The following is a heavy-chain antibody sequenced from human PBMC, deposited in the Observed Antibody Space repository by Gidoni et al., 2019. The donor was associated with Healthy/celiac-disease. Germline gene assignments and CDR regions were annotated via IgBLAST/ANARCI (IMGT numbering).Heavy chain of an antibody. D-gene: IGHD1-26*01. CDR2: INHSGST. J-gene: IGHJ6*02. V-gene: IGHV4-34*01. Sequence: QVQLQQWGAGLLKPSETLSLTCAVYGGSFSGYYWSWIRQPPGKGLEWIGEINHSGSTNYNPSLKSRVTISVDTSKNQFSLKLSSVTAADPAVYSCARFQGPRIVGATIPYYGMDVWGQGTTVTVSS. CDR1: GGSFSGYY. CDR3: ARFQGPRIVGATIPYYGMDV.